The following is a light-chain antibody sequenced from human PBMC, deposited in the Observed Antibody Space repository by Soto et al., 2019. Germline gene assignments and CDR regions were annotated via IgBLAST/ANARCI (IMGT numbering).Light chain of an antibody. CDR1: QSISNY. J-gene: IGKJ3*01. V-gene: IGKV1-39*01. Sequence: DIQMTQSPSSLSASVGDRVTITCRASQSISNYLNWYQQKPGKAPKLLIYAASSFQSGVPSRFIGGGSATDYTGTTSSLPPDDFAAYYYQHSYTTLFTFGLGTYVDIK. CDR2: AAS. CDR3: QHSYTTLFT.